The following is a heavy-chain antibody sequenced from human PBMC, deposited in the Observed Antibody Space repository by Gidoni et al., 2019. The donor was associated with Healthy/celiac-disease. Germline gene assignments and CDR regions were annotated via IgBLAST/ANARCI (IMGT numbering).Heavy chain of an antibody. CDR2: ISSSSSYI. CDR3: ARDPMVQIYDSSGYYCDY. J-gene: IGHJ4*02. CDR1: GFTFSSYS. D-gene: IGHD3-22*01. Sequence: EVQLVESGGGLVKPGGSLRLSCAASGFTFSSYSMNWVRQAPGKGLEWVSSISSSSSYIYYADSVKGRFTISRDNAKNSLYLQMNSLRAEDTAVYYCARDPMVQIYDSSGYYCDYWGQGTLVTVSS. V-gene: IGHV3-21*01.